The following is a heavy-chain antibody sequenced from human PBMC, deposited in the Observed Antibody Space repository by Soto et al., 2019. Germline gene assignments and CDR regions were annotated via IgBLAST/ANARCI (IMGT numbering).Heavy chain of an antibody. CDR2: MNDKGNI. J-gene: IGHJ5*02. CDR3: SGAGRRYSAYDYGA. Sequence: SEALSLTCAVYGGSFSRYHWSWIRQPPGKGLEWIGEMNDKGNINYNPSLKSPVTISLDTSKNQGSLQLPSVTAADTAVYYCSGAGRRYSAYDYGAWGQRTRETVCS. D-gene: IGHD5-12*01. V-gene: IGHV4-34*01. CDR1: GGSFSRYH.